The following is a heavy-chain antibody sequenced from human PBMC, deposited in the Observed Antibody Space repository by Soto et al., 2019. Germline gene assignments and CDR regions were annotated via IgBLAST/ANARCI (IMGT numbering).Heavy chain of an antibody. Sequence: QITLKESGPPLVRPAQTLTLTCAFSGFSLTTTDMGVAWIRQPPGKALEWLALIYWDDDKRYSPSLKNRLTVSKDTSRNRVVLTITNMHPEDTGTYFCAHAGDYDLLSFDHWGPGTLVTVSS. CDR1: GFSLTTTDMG. V-gene: IGHV2-5*02. CDR2: IYWDDDK. D-gene: IGHD4-17*01. J-gene: IGHJ4*02. CDR3: AHAGDYDLLSFDH.